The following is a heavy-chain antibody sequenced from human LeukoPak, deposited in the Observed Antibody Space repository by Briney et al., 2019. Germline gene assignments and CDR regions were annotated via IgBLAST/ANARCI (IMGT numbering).Heavy chain of an antibody. Sequence: GGSLRLSCAASGFTFSNYDMHWVRQAPGKGLEWVSSISSSSSYIYYADSVKGRFTISRDNAKNSLYLQMNSLRAEDTAVYYCARGTSSYYMDVWGKGTTVTISS. CDR3: ARGTSSYYMDV. CDR1: GFTFSNYD. V-gene: IGHV3-21*01. D-gene: IGHD1-7*01. CDR2: ISSSSSYI. J-gene: IGHJ6*03.